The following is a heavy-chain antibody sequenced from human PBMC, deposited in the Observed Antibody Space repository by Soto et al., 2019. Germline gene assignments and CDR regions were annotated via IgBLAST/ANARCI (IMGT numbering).Heavy chain of an antibody. J-gene: IGHJ4*02. D-gene: IGHD2-15*01. CDR1: GGSISSYY. CDR2: IYYSGST. Sequence: SEALSLTCTVSGGSISSYYWSWIRQPPGKGLEWIGYIYYSGSTNYNPSLKSRVTISVDTSKNQFSLKLSSVTAADTAVYYCARDPGDCSGGSCHGYYFDYWGQGTLVTVSS. V-gene: IGHV4-59*01. CDR3: ARDPGDCSGGSCHGYYFDY.